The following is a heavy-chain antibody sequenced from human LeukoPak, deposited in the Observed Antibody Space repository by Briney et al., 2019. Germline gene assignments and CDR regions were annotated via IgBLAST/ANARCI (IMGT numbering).Heavy chain of an antibody. V-gene: IGHV3-64D*09. CDR3: VKDMRGCSGGSCYGTFDY. CDR1: GFTFSSYA. CDR2: ISSNGGST. D-gene: IGHD2-15*01. J-gene: IGHJ4*02. Sequence: PGGSLRLSCSASGFTFSSYAMHWVRQAPGKGLEYFSAISSNGGSTYYADSVKGRFTISRDNSKNTLYLQMSSLRAEDTAVYYCVKDMRGCSGGSCYGTFDYWGQGTLVTVSS.